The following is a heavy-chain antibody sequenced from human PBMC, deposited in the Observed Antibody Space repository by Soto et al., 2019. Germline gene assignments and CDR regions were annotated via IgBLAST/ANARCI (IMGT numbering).Heavy chain of an antibody. J-gene: IGHJ4*02. D-gene: IGHD3-9*01. CDR2: IYYRGNT. CDR3: ARLEGLATISYYFDF. CDR1: GDSINSDKYY. V-gene: IGHV4-39*01. Sequence: PSETLSLTCSVSGDSINSDKYYWGWIRQPPGKGLERIGSIYYRGNTYYNPSLQTRVTISLDKSKSQFSLKLNSVTAADSAVYLCARLEGLATISYYFDFWGQGALVTVSS.